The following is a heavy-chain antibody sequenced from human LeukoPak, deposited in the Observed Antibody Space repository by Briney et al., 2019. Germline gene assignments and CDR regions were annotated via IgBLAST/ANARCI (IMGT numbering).Heavy chain of an antibody. CDR1: GYTFTGYY. J-gene: IGHJ5*02. CDR3: ARGYCSGGSCYRYNWFDP. V-gene: IGHV1-2*02. CDR2: INPNSGGT. Sequence: GASVKVSCKASGYTFTGYYLHWVRQAPGQGLEWMGWINPNSGGTNYAQKFQGRVAMNRDTSISTAYMELRRLRSDDTAVYYCARGYCSGGSCYRYNWFDPWGQGTLVTVSS. D-gene: IGHD2-15*01.